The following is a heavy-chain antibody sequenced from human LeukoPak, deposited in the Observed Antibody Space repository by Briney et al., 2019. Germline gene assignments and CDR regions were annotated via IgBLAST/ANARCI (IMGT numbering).Heavy chain of an antibody. V-gene: IGHV3-21*01. D-gene: IGHD5-12*01. J-gene: IGHJ4*02. CDR3: ARVFGAYDSIDC. Sequence: GGSLRLSCAASGFTFSSYSMNWVRQAPGKGLEWVSSISSSSSYIYYADSVKGRFTISRDNAKNSLYLQMNSLRAEETAVYYCARVFGAYDSIDCWGQGTLVTVS. CDR2: ISSSSSYI. CDR1: GFTFSSYS.